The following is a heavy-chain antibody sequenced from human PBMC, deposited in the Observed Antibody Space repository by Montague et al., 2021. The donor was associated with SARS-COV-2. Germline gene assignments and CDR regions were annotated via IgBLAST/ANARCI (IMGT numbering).Heavy chain of an antibody. CDR3: ARVGRQQLVRLSGMDV. CDR1: GGSISSSSYY. CDR2: IYYSGST. J-gene: IGHJ6*02. D-gene: IGHD6-13*01. Sequence: SETLSPTCTVSGGSISSSSYYWGWIRQPPGKGLEWIGSIYYSGSTYYSPSLKSRVTITVDTSKNQFSLKLSSVTAADTAVYYCARVGRQQLVRLSGMDVWGQGTTVTVSS. V-gene: IGHV4-39*07.